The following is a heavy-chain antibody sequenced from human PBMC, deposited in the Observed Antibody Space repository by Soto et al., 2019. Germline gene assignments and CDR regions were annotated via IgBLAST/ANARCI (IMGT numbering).Heavy chain of an antibody. CDR3: ARSYGDYVFDY. Sequence: ASETLSLTCTASGGSVSSGSYYWSWIRRPPGKGLEWIGSIYHSGSTNYSPSLKSRVTISVDTSKNQFSLKLSSVTAADTAVYYCARSYGDYVFDYWGQGTLVTVSS. CDR2: IYHSGST. J-gene: IGHJ4*02. V-gene: IGHV4-61*01. D-gene: IGHD4-17*01. CDR1: GGSVSSGSYY.